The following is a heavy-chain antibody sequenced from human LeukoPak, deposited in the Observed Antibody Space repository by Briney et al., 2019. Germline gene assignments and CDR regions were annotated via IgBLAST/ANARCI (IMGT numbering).Heavy chain of an antibody. CDR3: AKEGGGYDYDSYYYYYMDV. CDR2: ISSSSSYI. CDR1: GFTFSSYS. V-gene: IGHV3-21*01. Sequence: PGGSLRLSCTASGFTFSSYSMNWVRQAPGKGLEWVSSISSSSSYIYYADSVKGRFTISRDNSKNTLYLQMNSLRAEDTAVYYCAKEGGGYDYDSYYYYYMDVWGQGTLVTVSS. J-gene: IGHJ6*03. D-gene: IGHD5-12*01.